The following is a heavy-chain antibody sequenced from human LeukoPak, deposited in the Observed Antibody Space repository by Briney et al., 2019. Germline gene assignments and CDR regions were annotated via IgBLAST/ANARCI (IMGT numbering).Heavy chain of an antibody. CDR2: ISGGGGST. J-gene: IGHJ4*02. V-gene: IGHV3-23*01. CDR3: AKGGLVTTPFDY. D-gene: IGHD4-23*01. CDR1: GFTFSNYA. Sequence: GGSLRLSCAASGFTFSNYAMSWVPQAPGKGLEWVSAISGGGGSTYYADSVKGRFTISRDNSKNTLYLQMNSLRAEDTAVYYCAKGGLVTTPFDYWGQGTLVTVSS.